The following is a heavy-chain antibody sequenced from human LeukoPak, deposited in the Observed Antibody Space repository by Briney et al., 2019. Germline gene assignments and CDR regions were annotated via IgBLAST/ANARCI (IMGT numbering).Heavy chain of an antibody. CDR3: AGGVVRYFDY. D-gene: IGHD3-9*01. J-gene: IGHJ4*02. CDR1: GFTFSSYA. Sequence: GGSLRLSCAASGFTFSSYAMSWVRQAPGKGLEWVSAISGSGGSTYYADSVKGRFTISRDNSKNTLYLQTNSLRAEDTAVYYCAGGVVRYFDYWGQGALVTVSS. V-gene: IGHV3-23*01. CDR2: ISGSGGST.